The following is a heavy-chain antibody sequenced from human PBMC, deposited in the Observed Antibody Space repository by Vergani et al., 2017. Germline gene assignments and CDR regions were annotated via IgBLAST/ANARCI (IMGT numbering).Heavy chain of an antibody. CDR2: ISAYNGNT. Sequence: QVQLVQSGPEVKKPGASVKVSCKASGYDFTNYGLGWVRQAPGQGLEWMGWISAYNGNTKYAQKFQGRVSLTTDTSTTTVYMELRRLTSDDTAVYYCARGQSGSYYRYFEHWGQGTLVIVSS. D-gene: IGHD3-10*01. CDR3: ARGQSGSYYRYFEH. J-gene: IGHJ1*01. V-gene: IGHV1-18*01. CDR1: GYDFTNYG.